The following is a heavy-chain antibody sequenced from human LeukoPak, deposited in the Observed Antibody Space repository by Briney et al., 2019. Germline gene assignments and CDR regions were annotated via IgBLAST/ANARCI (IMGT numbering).Heavy chain of an antibody. CDR2: IKQDGSAE. CDR3: ATAPEDYYFGLDV. V-gene: IGHV3-7*01. J-gene: IGHJ6*02. Sequence: SGGSLRLSCVACGFTLSSNWMTWVRQAPGKGMEWVANIKQDGSAESYVGSVKGRFTISRDNAKNSLYLQMDSLRVEDTAVYFCATAPEDYYFGLDVWGQGTTVTVSS. CDR1: GFTLSSNW.